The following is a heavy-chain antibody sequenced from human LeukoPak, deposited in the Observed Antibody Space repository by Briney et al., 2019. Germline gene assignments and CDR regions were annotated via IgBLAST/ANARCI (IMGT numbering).Heavy chain of an antibody. V-gene: IGHV1-2*04. D-gene: IGHD3-22*01. CDR1: GYTFTGYY. CDR2: INPNSGGT. J-gene: IGHJ4*02. CDR3: ARALNSSGYSTVDY. Sequence: ASVKVSCKASGYTFTGYYMHWVRQAPGQGLEWMGWINPNSGGTNYAQKFQGWVTMTRDTSISTAYMELSRLRSDDTAVYYCARALNSSGYSTVDYWGQGTLVTVSS.